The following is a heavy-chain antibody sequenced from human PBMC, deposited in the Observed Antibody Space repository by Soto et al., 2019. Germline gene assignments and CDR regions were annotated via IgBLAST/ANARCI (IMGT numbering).Heavy chain of an antibody. CDR1: GYTFTSYG. J-gene: IGHJ6*02. D-gene: IGHD3-16*01. Sequence: ASVKVSCKASGYTFTSYGISGVRQAPGQGLEWMGWISAYNGNTNYAQKLQGRVTMTTDTSTSTAYMELRSLRSDDTAVYYCVISEGFWAPAYDMDVWGQGTTVTVSS. V-gene: IGHV1-18*04. CDR2: ISAYNGNT. CDR3: VISEGFWAPAYDMDV.